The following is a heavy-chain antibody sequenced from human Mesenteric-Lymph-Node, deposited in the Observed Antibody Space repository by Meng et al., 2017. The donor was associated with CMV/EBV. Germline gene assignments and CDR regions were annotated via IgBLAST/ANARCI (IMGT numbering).Heavy chain of an antibody. Sequence: SETLSLTCTVSGGSISSSCYYWGWIRQPPGKGLEWLGEINHSGSTNCNPSLKSRVTISLDTSKSQFSLKLSSVTAADTAVYYCARDYSYCSSMSCPNWFDPWGQGTLVTVSS. D-gene: IGHD2-2*01. CDR2: INHSGST. CDR3: ARDYSYCSSMSCPNWFDP. V-gene: IGHV4-39*07. J-gene: IGHJ5*02. CDR1: GGSISSSCYY.